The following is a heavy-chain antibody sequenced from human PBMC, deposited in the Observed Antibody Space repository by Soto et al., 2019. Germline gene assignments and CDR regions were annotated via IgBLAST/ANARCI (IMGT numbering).Heavy chain of an antibody. J-gene: IGHJ6*03. V-gene: IGHV4-34*01. CDR1: GGSFSGYY. CDR3: ARGGYYGSGPWKNYYYYMDV. D-gene: IGHD3-10*01. CDR2: INHSGST. Sequence: SETLSLTCAVYGGSFSGYYWNWIRQPPGKGLEWIGEINHSGSTNYNPSLKSRVTISVDTSKNQFSLKLSSVTAADTAVYYCARGGYYGSGPWKNYYYYMDVWGKGTTVTVSS.